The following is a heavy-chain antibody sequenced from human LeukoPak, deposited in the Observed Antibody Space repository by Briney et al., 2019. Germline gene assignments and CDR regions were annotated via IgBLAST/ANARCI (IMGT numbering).Heavy chain of an antibody. Sequence: SETLSLTCTVSGGSISSNNYYWGWIRQPPGKGLEWIGSIYHSGSTNYNPSLKSRVTISVDKSKNQFSLKLSSVTAADTAVYYCARVALEGNWFDPWGQGTMVTVSS. CDR1: GGSISSNNYY. CDR3: ARVALEGNWFDP. D-gene: IGHD5-24*01. CDR2: IYHSGST. J-gene: IGHJ5*02. V-gene: IGHV4-39*07.